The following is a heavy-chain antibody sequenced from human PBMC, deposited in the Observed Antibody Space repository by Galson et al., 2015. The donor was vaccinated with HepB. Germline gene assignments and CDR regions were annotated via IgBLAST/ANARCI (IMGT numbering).Heavy chain of an antibody. D-gene: IGHD5-12*01. CDR2: ISAYNGNT. Sequence: SVKVSCKASGYTFTSYGISWVRQAPGQGLEWMGWISAYNGNTNYAQKLQGRVTMTTDTSTSTAYMEPRSLRSDDTAVYYCARGGIVATIKVHAFDIWGQGTMVTVSS. V-gene: IGHV1-18*01. J-gene: IGHJ3*02. CDR3: ARGGIVATIKVHAFDI. CDR1: GYTFTSYG.